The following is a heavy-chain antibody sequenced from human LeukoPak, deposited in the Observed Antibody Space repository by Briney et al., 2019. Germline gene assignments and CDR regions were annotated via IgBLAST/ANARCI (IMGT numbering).Heavy chain of an antibody. CDR2: VYHSGST. J-gene: IGHJ4*02. D-gene: IGHD6-25*01. CDR1: GASISTHY. Sequence: PSETLSLTCTVSGASISTHYWSWIRQPPGKGLEWIGHVYHSGSTNYNPSLKSRVAISVDTSKTQFSLKLSSVTAADTAVYYCARLSSAAETGDPFDYWGQGTLVTVSS. CDR3: ARLSSAAETGDPFDY. V-gene: IGHV4-59*11.